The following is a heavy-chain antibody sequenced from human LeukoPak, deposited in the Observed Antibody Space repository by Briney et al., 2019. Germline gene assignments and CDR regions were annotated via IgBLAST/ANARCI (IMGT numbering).Heavy chain of an antibody. J-gene: IGHJ3*02. CDR1: GFTVSSNY. Sequence: PGGSLRLSCAASGFTVSSNYMSWVRQAPGKGLEWVSVIYSGGSTYYADSVKGRFTISRDNSKNTLYLQMNSLRAEDTAVYYCAREYPTVTKEYAFDIWGQGTMVTVSS. D-gene: IGHD4-17*01. CDR2: IYSGGST. CDR3: AREYPTVTKEYAFDI. V-gene: IGHV3-66*01.